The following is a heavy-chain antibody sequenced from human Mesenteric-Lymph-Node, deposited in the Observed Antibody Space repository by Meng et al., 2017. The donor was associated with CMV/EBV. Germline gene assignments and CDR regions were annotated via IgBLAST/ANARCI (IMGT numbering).Heavy chain of an antibody. V-gene: IGHV4-34*01. CDR3: ARHQRWLKSEGGFNY. D-gene: IGHD4-23*01. CDR2: INHSGST. Sequence: QVQLTQGDGGLLKPSATLSLPCAVYGGSFSGYYWSWIRQPPGKGLEWIGEINHSGSTNYNPSLKSRVTISVDTSKNQFSLKLSSVTAADTAVYYCARHQRWLKSEGGFNYWGQGTLVTVSS. CDR1: GGSFSGYY. J-gene: IGHJ4*02.